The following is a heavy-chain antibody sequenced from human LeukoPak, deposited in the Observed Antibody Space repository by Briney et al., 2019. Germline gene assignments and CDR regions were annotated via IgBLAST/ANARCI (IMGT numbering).Heavy chain of an antibody. Sequence: ASVTVSCKPSGYTFTGYYMHWVRQAPGQGLEWMGRINPNSGATNYAQKFQGRVTMTRDTSISTAYMELTTLRSDDTAVYYCAKSIEYCGADCYGYFDLWGRGTLVTVSS. CDR2: INPNSGAT. CDR3: AKSIEYCGADCYGYFDL. CDR1: GYTFTGYY. V-gene: IGHV1-2*06. D-gene: IGHD2-21*02. J-gene: IGHJ2*01.